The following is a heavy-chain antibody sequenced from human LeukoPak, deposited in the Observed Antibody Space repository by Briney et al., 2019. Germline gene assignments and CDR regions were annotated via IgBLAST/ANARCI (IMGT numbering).Heavy chain of an antibody. CDR2: IIPIFGTA. V-gene: IGHV1-69*13. Sequence: ASVKLSCKASGGTFSSYAISWVRQAPGQGLEWMGGIIPIFGTANYAQKFQGRVTITADESTSTAYMELSSLRSEDTAVYYCARGGITMVRGVPEFDAFDIWGQGTMVTVSS. D-gene: IGHD3-10*01. J-gene: IGHJ3*02. CDR1: GGTFSSYA. CDR3: ARGGITMVRGVPEFDAFDI.